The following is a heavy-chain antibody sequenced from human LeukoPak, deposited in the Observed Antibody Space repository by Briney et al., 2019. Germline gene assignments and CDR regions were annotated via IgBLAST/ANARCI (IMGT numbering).Heavy chain of an antibody. Sequence: PSETLSLTCAVYGGSFSGYYWSWIRQPPGKGLEWIGEINHSGSTNYNPSLKSRVTISVDTSKNQFSLKLSSVTAADTAVYYCARTRPYYYGSGSRTYFDYWGQGTLVTVFS. J-gene: IGHJ4*02. D-gene: IGHD3-10*01. CDR3: ARTRPYYYGSGSRTYFDY. CDR2: INHSGST. V-gene: IGHV4-34*01. CDR1: GGSFSGYY.